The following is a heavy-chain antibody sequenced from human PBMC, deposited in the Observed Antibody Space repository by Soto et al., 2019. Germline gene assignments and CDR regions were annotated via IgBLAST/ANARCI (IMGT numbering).Heavy chain of an antibody. J-gene: IGHJ4*02. CDR2: INDYGDRI. CDR3: ARGGLEPFDY. Sequence: PGGSLSLSCAASGFTFISYWMHWVRQAPGEGLVCGSRINDYGDRINYADSVKGRFTISRDDGKSNLNLQMNSLRAEDTAVYYGARGGLEPFDYWGQGALVTVAS. V-gene: IGHV3-74*01. D-gene: IGHD1-1*01. CDR1: GFTFISYW.